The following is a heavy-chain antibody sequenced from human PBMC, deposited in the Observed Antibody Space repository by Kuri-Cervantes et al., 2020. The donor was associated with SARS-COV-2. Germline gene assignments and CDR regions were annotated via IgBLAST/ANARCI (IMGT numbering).Heavy chain of an antibody. J-gene: IGHJ3*02. D-gene: IGHD5-18*01. V-gene: IGHV3-74*01. CDR2: IKSDGSIT. CDR3: ARGSFYSYGYDAFDI. Sequence: GGSLRLSCAASGFTFSSYSMHWVRQAPGKGLVWVSRIKSDGSITNYADSVKGRFTISRDNAKNTLYLQMNSLRAEDTAVYYCARGSFYSYGYDAFDIWGQGTMVTVSS. CDR1: GFTFSSYS.